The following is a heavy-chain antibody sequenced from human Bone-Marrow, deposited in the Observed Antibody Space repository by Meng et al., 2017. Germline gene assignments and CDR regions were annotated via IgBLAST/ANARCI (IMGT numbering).Heavy chain of an antibody. V-gene: IGHV3-30*01. J-gene: IGHJ6*02. CDR1: GFTFSSYA. D-gene: IGHD6-13*01. CDR3: VRALYSSSWLNSDYYYYGMDV. CDR2: ISYDGSNK. Sequence: GESLKISCAASGFTFSSYAMHWVRQAPGKGLEWVAVISYDGSNKYYADSVKGRFTISRDNSKNTLYLQMNSLRAEDTAVYYCVRALYSSSWLNSDYYYYGMDVWGQGTTVTVSS.